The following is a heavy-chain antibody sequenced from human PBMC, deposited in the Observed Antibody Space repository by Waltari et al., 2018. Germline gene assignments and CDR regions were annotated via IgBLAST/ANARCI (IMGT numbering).Heavy chain of an antibody. J-gene: IGHJ4*02. CDR3: ASIGDYSALPVDY. CDR2: MNSDGTRT. D-gene: IGHD4-17*01. V-gene: IGHV3-74*01. Sequence: EVQLVESGGALVQPGGSLRLSCAASGFTFSSYWMHWVRQAPGKGLLWVSWMNSDGTRTNYADSVKGRFTSSRDNAKNTLYLQMNSLRAEDTAVYYCASIGDYSALPVDYWGQGTLVTVSS. CDR1: GFTFSSYW.